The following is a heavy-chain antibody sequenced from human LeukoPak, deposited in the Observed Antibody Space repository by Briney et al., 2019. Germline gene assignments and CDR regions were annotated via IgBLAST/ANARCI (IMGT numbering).Heavy chain of an antibody. J-gene: IGHJ4*02. V-gene: IGHV3-73*01. CDR2: IRSKAGSYAT. CDR1: GYSFSTYW. D-gene: IGHD4-17*01. CDR3: TGGTTVTTLDY. Sequence: GESLKISCKGSGYSFSTYWIAWVRQMPGKGLEWVARIRSKAGSYATEYAASVKGRFTISREDSKNTAYLQMNSLKTEDTAVYYCTGGTTVTTLDYWGQGTLVTVSS.